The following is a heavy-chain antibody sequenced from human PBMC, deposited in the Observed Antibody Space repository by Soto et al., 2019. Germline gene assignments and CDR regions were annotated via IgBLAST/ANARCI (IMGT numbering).Heavy chain of an antibody. V-gene: IGHV3-23*01. D-gene: IGHD6-19*01. J-gene: IGHJ4*02. CDR3: ARDGGYSSGWYAV. CDR1: GFTFSSYA. Sequence: EVQLLESGGGSVQPGGSLRLSCAASGFTFSSYAMSWVRQAPGKGLEWVSAISGSGGSTYYADFVKGRFTISRDNSKNTLFLQLNSLRAEDTAVYYCARDGGYSSGWYAVWGQGTLVTVSS. CDR2: ISGSGGST.